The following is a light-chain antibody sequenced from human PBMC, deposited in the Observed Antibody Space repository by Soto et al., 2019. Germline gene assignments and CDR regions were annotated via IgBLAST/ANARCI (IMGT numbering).Light chain of an antibody. CDR1: ESLSSN. J-gene: IGKJ5*01. Sequence: EIVMTQSPATQSVSPGERVTLSCRASESLSSNVAWYQQKPGQAPSLLMYGASTWATCIPARFSGSGSGTEFTLTISRRQSEDVEVYYCQQYNTWSSITFGQGKRLEIK. CDR2: GAS. V-gene: IGKV3-15*01. CDR3: QQYNTWSSIT.